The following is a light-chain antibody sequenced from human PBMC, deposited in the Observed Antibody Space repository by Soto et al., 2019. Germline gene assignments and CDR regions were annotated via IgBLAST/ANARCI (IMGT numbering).Light chain of an antibody. CDR2: GST. V-gene: IGLV1-40*01. J-gene: IGLJ1*01. Sequence: QSVLRQSPSVSGAPGQSVTISCTGSSSNIGAHYDVHWYQHLPGTSPKVLIYGSTNRPSGVPDRFSGSKSGTSASLAITGLQADDEADYYCQSYDRSLSGYVFGTGTKVTVL. CDR1: SSNIGAHYD. CDR3: QSYDRSLSGYV.